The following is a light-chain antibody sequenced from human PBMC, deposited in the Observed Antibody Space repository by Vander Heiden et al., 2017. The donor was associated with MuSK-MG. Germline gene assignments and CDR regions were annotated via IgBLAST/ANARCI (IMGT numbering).Light chain of an antibody. CDR1: SSDDGGYNC. J-gene: IGLJ2*01. V-gene: IGLV2-11*01. CDR3: CSYAGSYTHVV. CDR2: DVT. Sequence: QSALTQSRPVSGSPGQSVTISCTGSSSDDGGYNCVSWYQQHPGPTPILVIYDVTARLSGVPDRFSGSKSANTASLTISGLQAEDEADYYCCSYAGSYTHVVFGGGTKLTVL.